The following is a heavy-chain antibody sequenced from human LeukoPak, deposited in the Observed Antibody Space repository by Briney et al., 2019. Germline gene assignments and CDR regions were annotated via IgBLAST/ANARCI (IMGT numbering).Heavy chain of an antibody. D-gene: IGHD3-3*01. Sequence: PGRSLRLSCAASGFTFSSYGMHWVRQAPGKGLEWVAVIWYDGSNKYYADSVKGRFTISRDNSKNTLYLQMNSLRAEDTAVYYCAKDSKNAYDFWSGDNWFDPWGRGTLVTVSS. CDR1: GFTFSSYG. CDR3: AKDSKNAYDFWSGDNWFDP. J-gene: IGHJ5*02. CDR2: IWYDGSNK. V-gene: IGHV3-33*06.